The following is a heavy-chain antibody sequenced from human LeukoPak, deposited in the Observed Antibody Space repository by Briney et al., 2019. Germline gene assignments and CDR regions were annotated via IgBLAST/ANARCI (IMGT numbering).Heavy chain of an antibody. J-gene: IGHJ6*02. CDR2: INPNSGGT. CDR3: ARDESYDSSGYEIYGMDV. Sequence: ASVTVSCKASGYTFTGYYMHWVRQAPGQGLEWMGRINPNSGGTNYAQKLQGRVTMTTDTSTSTAYMELRSLRSDDTAVYYCARDESYDSSGYEIYGMDVWGQGTTVTVSS. CDR1: GYTFTGYY. D-gene: IGHD3-22*01. V-gene: IGHV1-2*06.